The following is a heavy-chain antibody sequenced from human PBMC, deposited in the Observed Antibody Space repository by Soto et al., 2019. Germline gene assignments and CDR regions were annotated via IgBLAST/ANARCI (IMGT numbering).Heavy chain of an antibody. CDR3: ARVVAVGMADFDY. D-gene: IGHD2-21*01. CDR2: ISAYNGNT. Sequence: EKVSCKDSGYTFTRYGISWVRQATGQGLEWMGWISAYNGNTNYAQKLQGRVTMTTDTSTSTAYMELRSLRSDDTAVYYCARVVAVGMADFDYWGQGTLVTVSS. V-gene: IGHV1-18*01. CDR1: GYTFTRYG. J-gene: IGHJ4*02.